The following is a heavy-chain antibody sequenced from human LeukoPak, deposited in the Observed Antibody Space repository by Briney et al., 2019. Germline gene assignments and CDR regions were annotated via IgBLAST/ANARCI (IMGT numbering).Heavy chain of an antibody. Sequence: ASVKVSCKVSGYTLTELSMHWVRQAPGKGLEWMGGFDPEDGETIYAQKFQGRVTMPEDTSTDTAYMELSSLRSEDTAVYYCATNSAGYFQHWGQGTLVTVSS. J-gene: IGHJ1*01. D-gene: IGHD4-23*01. CDR2: FDPEDGET. V-gene: IGHV1-24*01. CDR1: GYTLTELS. CDR3: ATNSAGYFQH.